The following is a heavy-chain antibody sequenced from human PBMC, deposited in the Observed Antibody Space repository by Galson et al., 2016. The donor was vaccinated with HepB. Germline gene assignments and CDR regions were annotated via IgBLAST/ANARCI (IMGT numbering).Heavy chain of an antibody. CDR1: GFIFSDYH. CDR3: AGDSSSGYVIDAFDI. Sequence: SLRLSCAASGFIFSDYHINWIRQAPGKGLEWISYISSSSNTIHYADSVKGRFTVSRDYAKNSLYLQMNSLRAEDTAVYYCAGDSSSGYVIDAFDIWGQGTMVTVSS. V-gene: IGHV3-11*04. J-gene: IGHJ3*02. D-gene: IGHD5-12*01. CDR2: ISSSSNTI.